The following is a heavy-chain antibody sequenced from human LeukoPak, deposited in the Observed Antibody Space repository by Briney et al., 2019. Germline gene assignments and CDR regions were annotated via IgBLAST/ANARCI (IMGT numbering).Heavy chain of an antibody. CDR2: ISGSGGST. Sequence: GGSLRLSCAASGFTFSSYAMSWVRQAPGKGLEWVSAISGSGGSTYYADSVKGRFTISRDNSKNTLYLQVNSLRAEDTAVYYCARDRPYSSSSNWGQGTLVTVSS. V-gene: IGHV3-23*01. CDR1: GFTFSSYA. D-gene: IGHD6-6*01. J-gene: IGHJ4*02. CDR3: ARDRPYSSSSN.